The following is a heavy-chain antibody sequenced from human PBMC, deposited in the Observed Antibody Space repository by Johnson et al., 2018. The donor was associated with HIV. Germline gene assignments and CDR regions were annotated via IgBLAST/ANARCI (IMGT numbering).Heavy chain of an antibody. CDR3: ARRDRSYDILTGYYQGDAFDI. CDR1: GFTFSSYW. J-gene: IGHJ3*02. V-gene: IGHV3-7*01. CDR2: IKQDGSEK. Sequence: GLVQPGGSLRLSCAASGFTFSSYWMSWVRQAPGKGLEWVANIKQDGSEKYYVDSVKGRFTISSDNVKNSLYLQMNSLRAEDTAVYYCARRDRSYDILTGYYQGDAFDIWGQGTMVTVSS. D-gene: IGHD3-9*01.